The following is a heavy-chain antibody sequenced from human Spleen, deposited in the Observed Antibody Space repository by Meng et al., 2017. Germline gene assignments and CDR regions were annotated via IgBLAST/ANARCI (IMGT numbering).Heavy chain of an antibody. CDR2: IVPIFGTP. Sequence: VPRVQSGAEVKKPVSSVRCSCKASGGPFSTSIINWVRQAPGQGLEWVGGIVPIFGTPDYAQKFQGRVTITADKSTSTAYMELSSLRSEDTAMYYCASRDDFLTGADYWGQGSLVTVSS. V-gene: IGHV1-69*06. CDR1: GGPFSTSI. J-gene: IGHJ4*02. CDR3: ASRDDFLTGADY. D-gene: IGHD3-9*01.